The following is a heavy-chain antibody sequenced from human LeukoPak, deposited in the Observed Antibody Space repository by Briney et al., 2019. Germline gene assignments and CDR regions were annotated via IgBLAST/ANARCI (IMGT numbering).Heavy chain of an antibody. D-gene: IGHD3-10*01. CDR3: ASLGGSGSLNCFDP. Sequence: PGGSLRLSCAASGFTFSSYEMNWVRQAPGTGLEWVSYISSSGSTIYYADSVKGRFTISRDNAKNSLYLQMNSLRAEDTAVYYCASLGGSGSLNCFDPWGQGSLVTVSS. CDR2: ISSSGSTI. J-gene: IGHJ5*02. CDR1: GFTFSSYE. V-gene: IGHV3-48*03.